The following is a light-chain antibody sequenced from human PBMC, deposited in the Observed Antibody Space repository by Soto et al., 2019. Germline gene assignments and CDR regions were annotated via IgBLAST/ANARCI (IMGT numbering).Light chain of an antibody. CDR3: SSYTSGTTYV. CDR2: DVS. CDR1: SSDVGGYNC. Sequence: QSALTQPASVSGSPGQSITISCTGTSSDVGGYNCVSWYQQHPGKAPKLMIYDVSNRPSGVSNRFSGSKSGNTASLTISGLQAEDEADYYCSSYTSGTTYVFGTGTKLTVL. V-gene: IGLV2-14*03. J-gene: IGLJ1*01.